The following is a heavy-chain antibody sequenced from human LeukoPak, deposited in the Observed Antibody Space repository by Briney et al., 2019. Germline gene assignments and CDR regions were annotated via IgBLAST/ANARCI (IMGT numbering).Heavy chain of an antibody. V-gene: IGHV4-4*07. J-gene: IGHJ3*02. Sequence: SETLSLTCTVSGGSMSSYYWSWIRQPAGKGLELIGRIYTSGSTNYNPSLKSRVTMSVDTSKSQFSLKLSSVTAADTAVYYCARDDFWSGSIAFDIWGQGTMVTVSS. CDR3: ARDDFWSGSIAFDI. CDR1: GGSMSSYY. CDR2: IYTSGST. D-gene: IGHD3-3*01.